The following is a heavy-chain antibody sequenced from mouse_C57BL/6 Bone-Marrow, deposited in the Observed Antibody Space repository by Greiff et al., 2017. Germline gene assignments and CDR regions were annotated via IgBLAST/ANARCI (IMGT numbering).Heavy chain of an antibody. D-gene: IGHD1-1*01. CDR1: GYTFTSYW. J-gene: IGHJ4*01. V-gene: IGHV1-74*01. Sequence: QVQLKQPGAELVKPGASVKVSCKASGYTFTSYWMHWVKQRPGQGLEWIGRIHPSDSDTNYNQKFKGKATLTVDKSSSTAYMQLSSLTSEDSAVYYCAIYGSSPYYYAMDYWGQGTSVTVSS. CDR2: IHPSDSDT. CDR3: AIYGSSPYYYAMDY.